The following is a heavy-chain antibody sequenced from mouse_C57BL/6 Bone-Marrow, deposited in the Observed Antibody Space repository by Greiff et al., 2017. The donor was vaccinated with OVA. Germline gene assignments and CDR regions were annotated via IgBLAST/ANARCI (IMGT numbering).Heavy chain of an antibody. CDR3: ARRRLRYWYFDV. V-gene: IGHV5-12*01. Sequence: DVQLVESGGGLVQPGGSLKLSCAASGFTFSDYYMYWVRQTPEKRLEWVAYISNGGGSTYYPDTVKGRFTISRDNAKNTLYLQMSRLKSEDTAMYYCARRRLRYWYFDVWGTGTTVTVSS. J-gene: IGHJ1*03. CDR1: GFTFSDYY. D-gene: IGHD3-2*02. CDR2: ISNGGGST.